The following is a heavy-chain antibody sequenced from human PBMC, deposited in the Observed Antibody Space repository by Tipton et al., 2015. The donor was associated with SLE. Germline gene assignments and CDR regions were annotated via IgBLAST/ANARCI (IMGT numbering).Heavy chain of an antibody. D-gene: IGHD3-22*01. J-gene: IGHJ4*02. Sequence: TLSLTCTVSGGSIGSTSYYWGWIRQPPGEGLEWIGSIHHSGNTYFNPSLKSRVTMSIDTSRNEVFLRLTSVTAADTAVYYCARHDYDSNGYYQHYFDYWGQGTLVTVSS. V-gene: IGHV4-39*01. CDR2: IHHSGNT. CDR3: ARHDYDSNGYYQHYFDY. CDR1: GGSIGSTSYY.